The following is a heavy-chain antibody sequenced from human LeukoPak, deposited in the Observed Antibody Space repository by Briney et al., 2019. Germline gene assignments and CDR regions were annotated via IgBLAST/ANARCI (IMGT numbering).Heavy chain of an antibody. D-gene: IGHD2-15*01. J-gene: IGHJ4*02. V-gene: IGHV3-48*04. Sequence: GGSLRLSCAASGFTFSSYSMNWVRQAPGKGLEWVSYISSSGSTIYYADSVKGRFTISRDNAKNSLYLQMNSLRVEDTAVYYCARLGYYCSGGSCYLAYFDYWGQGTLVTVSS. CDR2: ISSSGSTI. CDR1: GFTFSSYS. CDR3: ARLGYYCSGGSCYLAYFDY.